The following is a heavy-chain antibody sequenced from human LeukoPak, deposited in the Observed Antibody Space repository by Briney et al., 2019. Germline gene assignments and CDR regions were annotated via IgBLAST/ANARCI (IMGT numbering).Heavy chain of an antibody. Sequence: SETLSLTCTVSGYSISSGYYWAWIRQPPGKGLEWIGSIYYSGNTYYNPSLKSRVTISLDTSKNQFSLKLSSVTAADTAVYYCTRDHRGRPWEWFDPWGQGTLVTVSS. CDR3: TRDHRGRPWEWFDP. CDR1: GYSISSGYY. J-gene: IGHJ5*02. V-gene: IGHV4-38-2*02. CDR2: IYYSGNT. D-gene: IGHD1-26*01.